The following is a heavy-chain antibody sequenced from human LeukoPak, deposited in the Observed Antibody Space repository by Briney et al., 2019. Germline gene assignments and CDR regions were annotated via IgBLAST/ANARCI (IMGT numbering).Heavy chain of an antibody. Sequence: SETLSLTCAVYGGSFSVYYWSWIREPPGKGLEWIGEINHRGSTNYNPSLKSRVPIPVHTSKTQFSLKLCSVTAADMAVYYCAIGDPRPYYYDSSGYFDYWGQGTPVTVSS. V-gene: IGHV4-34*01. CDR2: INHRGST. D-gene: IGHD3-22*01. CDR1: GGSFSVYY. J-gene: IGHJ4*02. CDR3: AIGDPRPYYYDSSGYFDY.